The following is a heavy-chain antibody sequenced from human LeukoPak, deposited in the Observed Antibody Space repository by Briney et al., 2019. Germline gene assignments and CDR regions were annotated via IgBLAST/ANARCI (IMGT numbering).Heavy chain of an antibody. CDR3: ATPHDATAYYYDSSGYFY. Sequence: KGGESLKISCKGSGDSFSGYWIAWVRQMPGKGLEWMGITYPADSDTRYSPSFQGQVTISADKSITTAYLQWSSLKASDTAMYYCATPHDATAYYYDSSGYFYWGQGTLVTVSS. J-gene: IGHJ4*02. CDR2: TYPADSDT. V-gene: IGHV5-51*01. CDR1: GDSFSGYW. D-gene: IGHD3-22*01.